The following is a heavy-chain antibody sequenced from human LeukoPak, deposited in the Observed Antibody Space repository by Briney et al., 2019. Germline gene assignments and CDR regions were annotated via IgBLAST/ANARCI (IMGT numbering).Heavy chain of an antibody. CDR1: GDSISSSY. J-gene: IGHJ3*01. CDR3: ARRFSSGWDGNGYSYGHDAFDV. CDR2: IYNSANT. D-gene: IGHD3-22*01. Sequence: SETLSLTCSVSGDSISSSYWSWIRQPPGKGLEWIGNIYNSANTNYNPSLQSRVTMSVDTSKSQFSLQLTSVSAADTAVYYCARRFSSGWDGNGYSYGHDAFDVWGQGTLVTVSS. V-gene: IGHV4-59*08.